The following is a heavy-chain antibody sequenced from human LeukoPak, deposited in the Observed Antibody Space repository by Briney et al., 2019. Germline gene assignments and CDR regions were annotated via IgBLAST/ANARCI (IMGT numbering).Heavy chain of an antibody. D-gene: IGHD3-22*01. CDR3: TTENVIVVDATDY. V-gene: IGHV3-15*01. Sequence: GGSLRLSCAASGFTSSNAWMSWVRQAPGKGLEWVGRIKSKTDGGTTDYAAPVKGRFTISRDDSKNTLYLQMNSLKTEDTAVYYCTTENVIVVDATDYWGQGTLVTVSS. J-gene: IGHJ4*02. CDR1: GFTSSNAW. CDR2: IKSKTDGGTT.